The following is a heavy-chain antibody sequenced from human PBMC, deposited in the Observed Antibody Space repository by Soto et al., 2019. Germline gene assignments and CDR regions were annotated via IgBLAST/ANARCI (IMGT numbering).Heavy chain of an antibody. CDR3: AAVGATNTYYFDY. V-gene: IGHV1-58*01. J-gene: IGHJ4*02. D-gene: IGHD1-26*01. CDR1: GFTFTSSA. CDR2: IVVGSGNT. Sequence: SVKVSCKASGFTFTSSAVQWVRQARGQRLEWIGWIVVGSGNTNYAQKFQERVTITRDMSTSTAYMELSSLRSEDTAVYYCAAVGATNTYYFDYWGQGTLVTVSS.